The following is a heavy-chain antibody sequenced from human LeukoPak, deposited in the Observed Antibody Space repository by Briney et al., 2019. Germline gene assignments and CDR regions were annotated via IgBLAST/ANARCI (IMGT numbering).Heavy chain of an antibody. J-gene: IGHJ4*02. Sequence: GESLKISCKGSGYSFFSYWIGWVRQMPGKDLEWMGIIYPGDSDTRYSPSFQSQVTISADKSISNAYLQRSSLKASDTAMYYCARQYGSGSYYGDYWGQGTLVTVSS. CDR3: ARQYGSGSYYGDY. CDR2: IYPGDSDT. V-gene: IGHV5-51*01. D-gene: IGHD3-10*01. CDR1: GYSFFSYW.